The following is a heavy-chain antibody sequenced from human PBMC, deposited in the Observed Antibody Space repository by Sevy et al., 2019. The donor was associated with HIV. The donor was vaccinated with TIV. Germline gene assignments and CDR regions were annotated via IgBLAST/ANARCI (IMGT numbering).Heavy chain of an antibody. CDR1: GGTFSSYA. J-gene: IGHJ4*02. CDR2: IIPIFGTA. V-gene: IGHV1-69*13. Sequence: ASVKVSCKASGGTFSSYAISWVRQAPGQGLEWMGGIIPIFGTANYAQKFQGRVTITADVSTSTAYMELSSLRSEDTAVYYCAREREEGYFDYWGQGTLVTVSS. CDR3: AREREEGYFDY.